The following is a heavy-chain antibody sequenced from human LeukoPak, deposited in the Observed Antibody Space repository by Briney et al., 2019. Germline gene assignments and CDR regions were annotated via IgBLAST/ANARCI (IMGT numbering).Heavy chain of an antibody. Sequence: GGSLRLSCTASGFTLSSYAMSWVRQAPGEGLEWVSTISGSADNTNYAEAVKGRFTISRDNSKNTMYLQMNSLRAEDTAVYYCAKQGFGCWGQGTLVTVSS. CDR2: ISGSADNT. J-gene: IGHJ4*02. V-gene: IGHV3-23*01. CDR3: AKQGFGC. CDR1: GFTLSSYA.